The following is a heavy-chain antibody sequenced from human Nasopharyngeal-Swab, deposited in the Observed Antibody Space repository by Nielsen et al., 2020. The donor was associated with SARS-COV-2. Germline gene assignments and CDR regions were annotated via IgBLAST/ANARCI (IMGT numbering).Heavy chain of an antibody. Sequence: GESLKISCAASGFTFSDYYMSWIRQAPGKGLEWVSQISSSASTKKYADSVKGRFTISRDNAKNSLYLQMNSLRAEDTAVYYCARDLTTGSSTEVYYYYYGMDVWGQGTTVTVSS. V-gene: IGHV3-11*04. CDR3: ARDLTTGSSTEVYYYYYGMDV. J-gene: IGHJ6*02. CDR2: ISSSASTK. CDR1: GFTFSDYY. D-gene: IGHD1-1*01.